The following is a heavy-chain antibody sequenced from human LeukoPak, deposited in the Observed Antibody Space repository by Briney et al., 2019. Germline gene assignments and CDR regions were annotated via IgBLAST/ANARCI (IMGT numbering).Heavy chain of an antibody. CDR1: GFAFGRYA. D-gene: IGHD3-22*01. Sequence: GGSLRLSCAASGFAFGRYAMHWVRQPPGKGLEWVAVISFDKTTKDYGDSVEGRFTISRDNSENKVYLQMNNVRVDDTAVYYCVRDVQGREETVVGDYWGQGTRVTVSS. CDR2: ISFDKTTK. J-gene: IGHJ4*02. V-gene: IGHV3-33*01. CDR3: VRDVQGREETVVGDY.